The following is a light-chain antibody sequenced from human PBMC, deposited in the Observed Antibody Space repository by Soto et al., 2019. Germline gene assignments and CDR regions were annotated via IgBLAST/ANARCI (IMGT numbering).Light chain of an antibody. CDR3: QPFSSYPLT. CDR1: QTVRNNY. V-gene: IGKV3-20*01. CDR2: DAS. Sequence: EVVLTQSPGTLSLSPGERATLSCRASQTVRNNYLAWYQQKPGQAPRLLIYDASSRATGIPDRFSGGGSGTDFTLTISRLEPEDFAVYYCQPFSSYPLTFGGGTKVDIK. J-gene: IGKJ4*01.